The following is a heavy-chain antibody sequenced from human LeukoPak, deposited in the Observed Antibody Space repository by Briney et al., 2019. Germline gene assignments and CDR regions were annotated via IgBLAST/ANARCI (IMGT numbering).Heavy chain of an antibody. Sequence: GGSLRLSCAASEFTFNSIWMSWVRHAPGKGLEWVASINQDGSQKYYLDSVKGRFTISRDNAKNSLFLQVNSLRVEDTAVYYCGGEPRSMARWGQGTLVTVSS. CDR1: EFTFNSIW. D-gene: IGHD2-21*01. CDR2: INQDGSQK. J-gene: IGHJ4*02. CDR3: GGEPRSMAR. V-gene: IGHV3-7*01.